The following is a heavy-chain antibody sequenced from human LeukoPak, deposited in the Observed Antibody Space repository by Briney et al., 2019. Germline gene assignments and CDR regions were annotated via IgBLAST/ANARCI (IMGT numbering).Heavy chain of an antibody. V-gene: IGHV1-18*01. D-gene: IGHD3-10*01. Sequence: ASVKVSCKASRYTFTNYGISWLRQAPGQGLEWMGWISAYNGNIRYAQNLQGRVTMTTDTSTSTAYMELRSLRSDDTAVYYCGRSFGNYYGSGTPPLYFDYWGQGTLVTVSS. CDR3: GRSFGNYYGSGTPPLYFDY. CDR1: RYTFTNYG. J-gene: IGHJ4*02. CDR2: ISAYNGNI.